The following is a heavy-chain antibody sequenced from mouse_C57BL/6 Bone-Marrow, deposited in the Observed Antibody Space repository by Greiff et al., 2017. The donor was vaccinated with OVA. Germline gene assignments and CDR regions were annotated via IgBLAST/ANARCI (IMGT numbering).Heavy chain of an antibody. CDR3: ARSAYFAMDY. CDR1: GYTFTSYG. Sequence: VKVVESGAELARPGASVKLSCKASGYTFTSYGISWVKQRTGQGLEWIGEIYPRSGNTYYNEKFKGKATLTADKSSSTAYMELRSLTSEDSAVYFCARSAYFAMDYWGQGTSVTVSS. J-gene: IGHJ4*01. V-gene: IGHV1-81*01. CDR2: IYPRSGNT.